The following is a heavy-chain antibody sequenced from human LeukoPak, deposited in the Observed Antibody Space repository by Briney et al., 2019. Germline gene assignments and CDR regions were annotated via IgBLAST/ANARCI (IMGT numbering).Heavy chain of an antibody. CDR1: GYSISSGYY. Sequence: SETLSLTCTVSGYSISSGYYWGWIRQPPGKGLDWIGSIYHSGSTYYNPSLKSRVTISVDTSKNQFSLKLSSVTAADTAVYYCAAIKNLWFAELFESSDYWGQGTLVTVSS. D-gene: IGHD3-10*01. V-gene: IGHV4-38-2*02. CDR3: AAIKNLWFAELFESSDY. J-gene: IGHJ4*02. CDR2: IYHSGST.